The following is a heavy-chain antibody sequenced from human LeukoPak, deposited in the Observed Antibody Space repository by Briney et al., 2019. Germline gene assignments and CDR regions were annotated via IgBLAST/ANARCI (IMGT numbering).Heavy chain of an antibody. J-gene: IGHJ4*02. V-gene: IGHV3-21*01. CDR2: ISSSSSYI. Sequence: GGSLRLSCAASGFTFSSYSMNWVRQAPGKGLEWVSSISSSSSYIYYADSVKGRFTISRDNAKNSLYLQMNSLRAEDTAVYYCARDLPPYSSSSFPLDYWGQGTLVTVSS. CDR1: GFTFSSYS. CDR3: ARDLPPYSSSSFPLDY. D-gene: IGHD6-6*01.